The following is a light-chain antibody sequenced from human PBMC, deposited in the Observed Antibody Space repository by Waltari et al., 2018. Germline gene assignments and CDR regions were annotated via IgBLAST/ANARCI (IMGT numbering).Light chain of an antibody. Sequence: DIQMTQSPSSLSASIGDRVTITCRASQGISKYLAWYQQKPGKIPKLLIYAASTLQSGVPSRFRGSGSGTDFTLTISSLQPEDVATYYCQKYNSVPHTFGQGTKLEIK. CDR3: QKYNSVPHT. CDR1: QGISKY. J-gene: IGKJ2*01. V-gene: IGKV1-27*01. CDR2: AAS.